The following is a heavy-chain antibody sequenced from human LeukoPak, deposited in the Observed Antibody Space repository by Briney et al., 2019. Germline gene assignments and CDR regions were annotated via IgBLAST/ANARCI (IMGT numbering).Heavy chain of an antibody. Sequence: GGSLRLSCAASGFDFSTYAINWVRQAPGKGLEWVSSISTTSTYIFYADSLKGRFTISRDNAKNSVYLQMNSLRPEDTAVYYCSRDRLGGLDYWGQGTLVTVSS. J-gene: IGHJ4*02. D-gene: IGHD5-12*01. CDR3: SRDRLGGLDY. CDR2: ISTTSTYI. V-gene: IGHV3-21*01. CDR1: GFDFSTYA.